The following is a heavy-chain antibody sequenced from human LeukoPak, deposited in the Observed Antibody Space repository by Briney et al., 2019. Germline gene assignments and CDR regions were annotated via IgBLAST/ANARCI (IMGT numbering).Heavy chain of an antibody. Sequence: GGSLRLSCAASGFTFSSYAMSWVRQAPGKGMEWVSAISGSGGSTYYADSVKGRFTISRDNSKSTLYLQMNSLRAEDTAVYYCANPFTTPRSNYYIDVWGKGTTVTVSS. CDR1: GFTFSSYA. CDR2: ISGSGGST. J-gene: IGHJ6*03. D-gene: IGHD3-22*01. CDR3: ANPFTTPRSNYYIDV. V-gene: IGHV3-23*01.